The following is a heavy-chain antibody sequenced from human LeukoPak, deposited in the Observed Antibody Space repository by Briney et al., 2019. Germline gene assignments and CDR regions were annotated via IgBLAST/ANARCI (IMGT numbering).Heavy chain of an antibody. Sequence: ASVKASCKASGYTFTSYDINWVRQATGQGLEWMGWMNPNSGNTGYAQKFQGRVTMTRNTSISTAYMELSSLRSEDTAVYYCARGVISSWDPNDDYWGQGTLVTVSS. CDR1: GYTFTSYD. CDR2: MNPNSGNT. J-gene: IGHJ4*02. CDR3: ARGVISSWDPNDDY. V-gene: IGHV1-8*01. D-gene: IGHD6-13*01.